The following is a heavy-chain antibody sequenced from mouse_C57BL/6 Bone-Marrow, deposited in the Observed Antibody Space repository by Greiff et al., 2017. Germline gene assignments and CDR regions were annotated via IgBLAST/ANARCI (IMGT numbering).Heavy chain of an antibody. V-gene: IGHV1-19*01. D-gene: IGHD1-1*02. Sequence: VQLQQSGPVLVKPGASVKMSCKASGYTFTDYYMNWVKQSHGKSLEWIGVINPYNGCTSYNQKVKGKATLTVDKSSSTAYMEFNSLTSEDTAVYYCARESEGYGTWFAYRGQETLVTVSA. CDR3: ARESEGYGTWFAY. CDR1: GYTFTDYY. CDR2: INPYNGCT. J-gene: IGHJ3*01.